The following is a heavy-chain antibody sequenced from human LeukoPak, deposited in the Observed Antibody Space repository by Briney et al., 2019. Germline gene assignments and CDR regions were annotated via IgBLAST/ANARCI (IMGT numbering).Heavy chain of an antibody. CDR1: GGSISSGDYY. CDR2: IYYSGST. Sequence: SQTLSLTCTVSGGSISSGDYYWTWIRQHPGKGLEWIGYIYYSGSTYYNPSLKSRVTISVDTSKNQFSLNLSSVTAADTAVYYCAREVRIAAVVIYDYWGQGTLVTVSS. D-gene: IGHD6-13*01. V-gene: IGHV4-31*03. CDR3: AREVRIAAVVIYDY. J-gene: IGHJ4*02.